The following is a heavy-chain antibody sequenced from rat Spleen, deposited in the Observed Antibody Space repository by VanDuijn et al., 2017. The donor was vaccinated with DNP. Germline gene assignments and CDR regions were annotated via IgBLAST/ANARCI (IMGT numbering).Heavy chain of an antibody. Sequence: EVQLVESGGGLVQPGRSLKLSCAASGFTFSDYYMAWVRQAPTKGLEWVASISYDGGSTYYRDSVKGRFTISRENAKNTLYLQMTSLRSEDTALYYCARPGYYSSYSYAMDAWGQGTSVTVSS. J-gene: IGHJ4*01. CDR2: ISYDGGST. V-gene: IGHV5-20*01. CDR1: GFTFSDYY. D-gene: IGHD1-2*01. CDR3: ARPGYYSSYSYAMDA.